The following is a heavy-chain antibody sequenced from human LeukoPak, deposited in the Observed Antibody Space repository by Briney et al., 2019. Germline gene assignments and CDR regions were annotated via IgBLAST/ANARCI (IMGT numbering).Heavy chain of an antibody. CDR2: IWYDGSNK. D-gene: IGHD3-10*01. J-gene: IGHJ4*02. CDR1: GFTFSSYG. CDR3: ARHYYGSGSYYNGSDY. V-gene: IGHV3-33*01. Sequence: GRSLRLSCAASGFTFSSYGMHWVRQAPGKGLEWVAVIWYDGSNKYYADSVKGRFTISRGNSKNTLYLQMNSLRAEDTAGYYCARHYYGSGSYYNGSDYWGQGTLVTVSS.